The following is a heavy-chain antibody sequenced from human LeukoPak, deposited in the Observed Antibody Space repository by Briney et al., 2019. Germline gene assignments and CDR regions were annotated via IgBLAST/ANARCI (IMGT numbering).Heavy chain of an antibody. Sequence: GESLKISCKGSGYSFISHWIGWVRQVPGKGLEWMGIIYPGDSDTRYSPSFQGQVTISADKSISTAYPQWSNLKASDTAMYYCARLGPQGYCSSTSCYLDYWGQGTLVTVSS. CDR1: GYSFISHW. CDR2: IYPGDSDT. J-gene: IGHJ4*02. CDR3: ARLGPQGYCSSTSCYLDY. D-gene: IGHD2-2*01. V-gene: IGHV5-51*01.